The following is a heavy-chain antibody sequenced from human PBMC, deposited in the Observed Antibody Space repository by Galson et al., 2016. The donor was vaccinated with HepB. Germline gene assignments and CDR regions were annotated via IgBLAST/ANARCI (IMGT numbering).Heavy chain of an antibody. Sequence: PALVKPTQTLTLTCTFSGFSLNTGLGVAWLRQPPGKAPEWLALIYWNDDKRYSPFLKSRLTFTKDTSKSQVVLTMTNRDPVDTGTYYCAHTLPLGLGFSRDHFDYWGQGTLVTVSS. CDR2: IYWNDDK. D-gene: IGHD3-16*01. J-gene: IGHJ4*02. CDR3: AHTLPLGLGFSRDHFDY. V-gene: IGHV2-5*01. CDR1: GFSLNTGLG.